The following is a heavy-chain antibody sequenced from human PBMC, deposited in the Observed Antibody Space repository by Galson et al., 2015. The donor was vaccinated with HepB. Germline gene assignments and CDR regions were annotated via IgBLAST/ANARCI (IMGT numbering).Heavy chain of an antibody. D-gene: IGHD6-13*01. CDR2: ISGSGGST. CDR3: AKDRDSSSWYGYGMDV. Sequence: SGFTFSSYAMSWVRQAPGKGLEWVSAISGSGGSTYYADSVKGRFTISRDNSKNTLYLQMNSLRAEDTAVYYCAKDRDSSSWYGYGMDVWGQGTTVTVSS. CDR1: GFTFSSYA. J-gene: IGHJ6*02. V-gene: IGHV3-23*01.